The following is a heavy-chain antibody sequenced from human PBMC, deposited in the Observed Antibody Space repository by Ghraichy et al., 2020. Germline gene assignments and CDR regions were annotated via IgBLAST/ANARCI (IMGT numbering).Heavy chain of an antibody. Sequence: SETLSLTCTVSGGSISSYYWSWIRQPPGKGLEWIGYIYYSGSTNYNPSLKSRVTISVDTSKNQFSLKLSSVTAADMAVYYCARARRYCSSTSCYMEHAFDYWGQGTLVTVSS. V-gene: IGHV4-59*01. CDR3: ARARRYCSSTSCYMEHAFDY. CDR2: IYYSGST. D-gene: IGHD2-2*02. J-gene: IGHJ4*02. CDR1: GGSISSYY.